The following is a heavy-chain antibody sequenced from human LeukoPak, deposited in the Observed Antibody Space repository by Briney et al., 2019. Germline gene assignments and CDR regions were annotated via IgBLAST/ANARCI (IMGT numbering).Heavy chain of an antibody. CDR3: ARGLGFDY. CDR2: IYTSGST. D-gene: IGHD7-27*01. J-gene: IGHJ4*02. Sequence: SETLSLTCTVSGDSISSGSYYWSWIRQPAGKGLEWIGRIYTSGSTNYNPSLKSRVTISVDTSKNQFSLKLSSVTAADTAVYYCARGLGFDYWGQGTLVTVSS. CDR1: GDSISSGSYY. V-gene: IGHV4-61*02.